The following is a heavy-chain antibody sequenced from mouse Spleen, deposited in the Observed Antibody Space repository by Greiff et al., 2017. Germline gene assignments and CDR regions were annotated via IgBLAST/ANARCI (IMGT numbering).Heavy chain of an antibody. V-gene: IGHV5-15*01. CDR2: ISNLAYSI. CDR3: ARQGLVYYAMDY. D-gene: IGHD3-3*01. CDR1: GFTFSDYG. Sequence: EVQRVESGGGLVKPGGSLKLSCAASGFTFSDYGMAWVRQAPGKGPEWVAFISNLAYSIYYADTVTGRFTISRENAKNTLYLEMTSLRSEDTAMYYCARQGLVYYAMDYWGQGTSVTVSS. J-gene: IGHJ4*01.